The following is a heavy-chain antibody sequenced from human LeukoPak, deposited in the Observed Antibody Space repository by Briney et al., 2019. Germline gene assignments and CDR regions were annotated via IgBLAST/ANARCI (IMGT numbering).Heavy chain of an antibody. J-gene: IGHJ4*02. D-gene: IGHD6-13*01. Sequence: GESLKISCQGSGYHFAIYWIDWVRQMPGKGLEWMGSIYPGDSDTKYSPSFQGHVTISADRSTNTAYLQWRSLQASDTAIYYCARRGDSSSWTPPYLDYWGPGTLVTVSS. CDR2: IYPGDSDT. CDR3: ARRGDSSSWTPPYLDY. CDR1: GYHFAIYW. V-gene: IGHV5-51*01.